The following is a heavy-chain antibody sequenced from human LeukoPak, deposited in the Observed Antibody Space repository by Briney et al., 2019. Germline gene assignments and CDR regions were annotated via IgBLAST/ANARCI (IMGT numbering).Heavy chain of an antibody. CDR2: VDSDGIAT. V-gene: IGHV3-74*01. CDR3: TRDLMDYDVSTGLHHYYMDV. CDR1: GFTFSDYW. D-gene: IGHD3-9*01. J-gene: IGHJ6*02. Sequence: GGSLRLSCAASGFTFSDYWMHWVRQAPGKGLVWVSRVDSDGIATIYGDSVQGRFTISRDNAKNTLYLQMNSLRGDDTAVYYCTRDLMDYDVSTGLHHYYMDVWGQGTTVTVSS.